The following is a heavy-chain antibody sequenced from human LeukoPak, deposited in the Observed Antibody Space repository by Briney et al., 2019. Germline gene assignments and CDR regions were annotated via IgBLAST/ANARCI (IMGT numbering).Heavy chain of an antibody. CDR2: IHTSGGT. V-gene: IGHV4-4*07. CDR1: GGSISSYY. J-gene: IGHJ4*02. CDR3: ARDRYYYDSNGYSSFDY. D-gene: IGHD3-22*01. Sequence: SETLSLTCTVSGGSISSYYWSWLRQPAGKGLEWIGRIHTSGGTNYNPSLKSRVTMSVDTSKNQFSLNLSSVTAADTAVYYCARDRYYYDSNGYSSFDYWGQGTLVTVSS.